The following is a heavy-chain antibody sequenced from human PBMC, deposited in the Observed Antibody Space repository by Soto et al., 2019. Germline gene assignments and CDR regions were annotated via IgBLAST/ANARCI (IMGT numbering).Heavy chain of an antibody. CDR2: IWFDGSNK. V-gene: IGHV3-33*01. Sequence: SLRLSCAASGFTFSGYTIDWVRQAAGKGLEWLALIWFDGSNKYYADSVKGRFTISRDNAKNTLYLQMNSLRAEDTAVYYWARDLGYKYGQSFDSWGQGTPITGS. CDR1: GFTFSGYT. CDR3: ARDLGYKYGQSFDS. J-gene: IGHJ4*01. D-gene: IGHD5-18*01.